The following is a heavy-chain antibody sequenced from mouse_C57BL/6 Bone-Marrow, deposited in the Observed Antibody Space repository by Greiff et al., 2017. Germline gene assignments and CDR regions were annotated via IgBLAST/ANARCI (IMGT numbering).Heavy chain of an antibody. CDR1: GYTFTSYW. V-gene: IGHV1-53*01. CDR2: IYPSSGGT. Sequence: QVQLQQPGAELVKPGASVKLSCKASGYTFTSYWITWVKQRPGQGLEWIGDIYPSSGGTNYNEKFKSKATLTVDNSSSTAYMQLSSLTSEDSAVFYCARSGAGRRSCDYWGQGTTLTVSS. D-gene: IGHD3-1*01. CDR3: ARSGAGRRSCDY. J-gene: IGHJ2*01.